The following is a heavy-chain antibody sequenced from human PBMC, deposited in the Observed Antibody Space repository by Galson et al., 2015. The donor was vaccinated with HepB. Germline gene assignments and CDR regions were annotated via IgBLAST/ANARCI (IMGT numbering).Heavy chain of an antibody. Sequence: SLRLSCAASEFIFSSHWMRWVRQAPGKGLEWVSRISSDGSSTSYADFVKGRFTISRDNAKNTLYLQMNSLRAEDAAVYYCASPLTSGGTCCGYWGQGILVTVSS. CDR1: EFIFSSHW. CDR3: ASPLTSGGTCCGY. CDR2: ISSDGSST. V-gene: IGHV3-74*01. J-gene: IGHJ4*02. D-gene: IGHD2-15*01.